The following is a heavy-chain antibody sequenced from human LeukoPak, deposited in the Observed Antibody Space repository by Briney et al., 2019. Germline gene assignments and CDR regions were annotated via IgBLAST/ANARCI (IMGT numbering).Heavy chain of an antibody. V-gene: IGHV1-46*01. CDR1: GYSFTSYY. J-gene: IGHJ6*02. CDR2: INPSGGST. Sequence: ASVKVSCKASGYSFTSYYMHWVRQAPGQGLEWMGIINPSGGSTSYAQKFQGRVTMTRDTSTSTVYMELSSLRSEDTAVYYCASDLGSYCSGGGCYSSSYGMDVWGQGTTVTVSS. CDR3: ASDLGSYCSGGGCYSSSYGMDV. D-gene: IGHD2-15*01.